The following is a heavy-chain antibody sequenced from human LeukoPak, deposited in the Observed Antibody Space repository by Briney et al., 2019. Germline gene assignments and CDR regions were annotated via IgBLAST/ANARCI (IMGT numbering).Heavy chain of an antibody. D-gene: IGHD2-2*02. J-gene: IGHJ3*01. Sequence: GGSLRLSCAASGFTFSSAAMTWVRQAPGKGLEWVSTITGSDDATYYADSVKGRFTISRDNSKNTLYLQMNSLRAEDTALYYCASRLYEYWGQGTMVTVSS. CDR1: GFTFSSAA. V-gene: IGHV3-23*01. CDR2: ITGSDDAT. CDR3: ASRLYEY.